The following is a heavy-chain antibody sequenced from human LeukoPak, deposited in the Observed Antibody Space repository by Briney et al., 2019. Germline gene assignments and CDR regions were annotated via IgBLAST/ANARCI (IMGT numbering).Heavy chain of an antibody. CDR2: ISSSGSTI. J-gene: IGHJ4*02. CDR1: GFTFSDYY. D-gene: IGHD3-10*01. V-gene: IGHV3-11*04. CDR3: ARDRPDYYGSGSYFDY. Sequence: GGSLRLSCAASGFTFSDYYMSWIRQAPGKGLEWVSYISSSGSTIYYADSVKGRFTISRDNAKNSLYLQMNSLRAEDTAVYYCARDRPDYYGSGSYFDYWGQGTLVTVSS.